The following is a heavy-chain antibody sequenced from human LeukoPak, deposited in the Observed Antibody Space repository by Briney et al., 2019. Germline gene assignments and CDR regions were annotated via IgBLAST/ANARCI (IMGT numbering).Heavy chain of an antibody. V-gene: IGHV3-21*01. CDR3: ARDVRVDF. J-gene: IGHJ4*02. CDR1: GFTFSSYT. CDR2: ISSSSGFI. D-gene: IGHD2/OR15-2a*01. Sequence: GGSLRLSCAASGFTFSSYTMNWVRQAPGKGLEWVSSISSSSGFIYYADSVKGRFTISRDNAKNSLSLQMNTLRAEDTAVYYCARDVRVDFWGQGTLVTVSS.